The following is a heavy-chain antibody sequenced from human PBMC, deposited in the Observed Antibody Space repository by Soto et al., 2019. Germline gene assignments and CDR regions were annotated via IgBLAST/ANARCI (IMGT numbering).Heavy chain of an antibody. V-gene: IGHV1-69*12. CDR1: GGTFSSYA. D-gene: IGHD1-7*01. J-gene: IGHJ6*02. CDR3: AGPPELTRIYYYYGMDV. Sequence: QVQLVQSGAEVKKPGSSVKVSCKASGGTFSSYAISWVRQAPGQGLEWMGGIISIFGTANYAQKFQGRVTFTADQSTTTDYMELSSLSSEDTAVYYCAGPPELTRIYYYYGMDVWGQGTTVTVSS. CDR2: IISIFGTA.